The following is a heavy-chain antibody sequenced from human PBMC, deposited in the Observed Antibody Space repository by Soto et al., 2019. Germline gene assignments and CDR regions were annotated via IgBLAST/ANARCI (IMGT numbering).Heavy chain of an antibody. CDR1: GGSISSGGYY. Sequence: SETLSLTCTVSGGSISSGGYYWSWIRQHPGKGLEWIGYIYYSGSTYYNPSLKSRVTISVDTSKNQFCLKLSSVTAADTAVYYCARYRCSGGSCYSGGVGIRPGGLDYWGQGTLVTVSS. CDR2: IYYSGST. D-gene: IGHD2-15*01. V-gene: IGHV4-31*03. CDR3: ARYRCSGGSCYSGGVGIRPGGLDY. J-gene: IGHJ4*02.